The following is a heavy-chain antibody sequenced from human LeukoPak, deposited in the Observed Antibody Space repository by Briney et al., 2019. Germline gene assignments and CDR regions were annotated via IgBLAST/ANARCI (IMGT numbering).Heavy chain of an antibody. D-gene: IGHD3-3*01. J-gene: IGHJ3*02. Sequence: PGGSLRLSCAASGFTFSSYEMNWVRQAPGKGLEWVSFITSGSSHIYYADSVKGRFTVSRDNAQNSLFLHMTNLRAEDTAVYYCARDSGFMEWRVTEDAFDIWGQGTKVIVSS. CDR1: GFTFSSYE. CDR2: ITSGSSHI. V-gene: IGHV3-21*01. CDR3: ARDSGFMEWRVTEDAFDI.